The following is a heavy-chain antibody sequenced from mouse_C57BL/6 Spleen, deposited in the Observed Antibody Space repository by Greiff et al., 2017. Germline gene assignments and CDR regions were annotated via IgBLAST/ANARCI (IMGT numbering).Heavy chain of an antibody. Sequence: EVQLQQSGAELVRPGASVKLSCTASGFNIKDDYMHWVKQRPEQGLEWIGWIDPENGDTEYASKFQGKATITAATSSNTAYLQLSSLTSEDTAVYYCTCYYYGSSGFAYWGQGTLVTVSA. CDR3: TCYYYGSSGFAY. CDR1: GFNIKDDY. CDR2: IDPENGDT. V-gene: IGHV14-4*01. D-gene: IGHD1-1*01. J-gene: IGHJ3*01.